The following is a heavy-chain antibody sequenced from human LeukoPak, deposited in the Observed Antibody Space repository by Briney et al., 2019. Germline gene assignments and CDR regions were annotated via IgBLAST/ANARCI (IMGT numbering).Heavy chain of an antibody. CDR3: ARHHYGGNRGQWYFDL. J-gene: IGHJ2*01. CDR1: GGSFSGYY. Sequence: PSETLSLTCAVYGGSFSGYYWSWIRQPPGKGLEWIGYIYYSGSTNYNPSLKSRVTISVDTSKNQFSLKLSSVTAADTAVYYCARHHYGGNRGQWYFDLWGRGTLVTVSS. CDR2: IYYSGST. D-gene: IGHD4-23*01. V-gene: IGHV4-59*08.